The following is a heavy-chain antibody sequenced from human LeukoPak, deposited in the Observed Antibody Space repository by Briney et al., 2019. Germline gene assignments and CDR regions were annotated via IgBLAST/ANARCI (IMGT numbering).Heavy chain of an antibody. CDR2: ITSSSYI. CDR1: GFTFSGYS. J-gene: IGHJ4*02. V-gene: IGHV3-21*01. Sequence: GGSLRLSCAAPGFTFSGYSMNWVRQAPGKGLEWVSSITSSSYIYYTDSVRGRFTISRDNAKNSLYLQMNSLRAEDTAVYYCARDHSHYDYWGQGTLVTVSS. CDR3: ARDHSHYDY.